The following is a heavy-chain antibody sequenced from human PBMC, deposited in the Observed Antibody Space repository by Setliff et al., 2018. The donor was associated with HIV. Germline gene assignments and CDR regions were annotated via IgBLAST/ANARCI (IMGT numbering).Heavy chain of an antibody. Sequence: PSETLSLTCTVSGGPLSGYFWTWIRQTPDKGLEWIGDINHSGTTNYNLSLKSRTTLSLDTSKNQLSLKLTSVVAADTSLYFCARGRDASTWYLSHFYSYYYLDVWGNGTTVTVSS. V-gene: IGHV4-34*01. D-gene: IGHD6-13*01. CDR1: GGPLSGYF. J-gene: IGHJ6*03. CDR3: ARGRDASTWYLSHFYSYYYLDV. CDR2: INHSGTT.